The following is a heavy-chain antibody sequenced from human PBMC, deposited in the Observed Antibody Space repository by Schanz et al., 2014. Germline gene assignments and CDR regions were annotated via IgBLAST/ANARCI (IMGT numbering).Heavy chain of an antibody. V-gene: IGHV4-59*08. CDR3: ARLNYDSSAYPYYYGMDV. D-gene: IGHD3-22*01. Sequence: QVQLQESGPGLVKPSETLSLRCTVSGGSISGFYWNWIRQPPGKGLEWIGYIHYSGSTNYSPSLDSRVTISQDRSKTQFSRGRISVTAADTAVYYCARLNYDSSAYPYYYGMDVWGRGTAVTVSS. CDR2: IHYSGST. CDR1: GGSISGFY. J-gene: IGHJ6*02.